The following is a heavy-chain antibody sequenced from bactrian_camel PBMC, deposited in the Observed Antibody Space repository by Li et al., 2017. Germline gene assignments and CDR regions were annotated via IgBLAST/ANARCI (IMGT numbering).Heavy chain of an antibody. D-gene: IGHD4*01. CDR1: GYNIRSNC. CDR2: INTNGGTT. Sequence: QLVESGGGSVQAGGSLRLSCPASGYNIRSNCMGWFRQAPGKEREGVARINTNGGTTHYADSVLGRFTISQDNTKNTVYLQMNDLKPEDTAMYYCAAEFDYDSEYRCSPDATDLRYRGLGTQVTVS. J-gene: IGHJ6*01. V-gene: IGHV3-3*01. CDR3: AAEFDYDSEYRCSPDATDLRY.